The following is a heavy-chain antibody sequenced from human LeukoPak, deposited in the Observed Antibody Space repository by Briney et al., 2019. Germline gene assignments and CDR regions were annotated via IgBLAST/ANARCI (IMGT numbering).Heavy chain of an antibody. Sequence: PGGSLRLSCAASGFTFSSYWMSWVRQAPGKGLEWVANIKQDGSEKYYVDSVKGRFTISRDNAKNSLYLQMNSLRAEDTAVYYCARDPIDYGDYGHFGNDYWGQGTLVTVSS. V-gene: IGHV3-7*01. J-gene: IGHJ4*02. CDR1: GFTFSSYW. D-gene: IGHD4-17*01. CDR2: IKQDGSEK. CDR3: ARDPIDYGDYGHFGNDY.